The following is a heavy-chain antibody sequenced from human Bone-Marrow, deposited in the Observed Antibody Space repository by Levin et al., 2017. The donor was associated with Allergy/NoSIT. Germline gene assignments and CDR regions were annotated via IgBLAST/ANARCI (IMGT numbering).Heavy chain of an antibody. CDR3: ARDRDYTPGGGYYAMDV. D-gene: IGHD4-11*01. J-gene: IGHJ6*02. CDR2: IWYDGSNK. V-gene: IGHV3-33*01. Sequence: AGGSLRLSCAASGFAFGSYGMHWVRQAPGKGLEWVAVIWYDGSNKYYADSVEGRFTISRDNSKNTLHVQMNSLRVEDTAIYYCARDRDYTPGGGYYAMDVWGQGTAVIVSS. CDR1: GFAFGSYG.